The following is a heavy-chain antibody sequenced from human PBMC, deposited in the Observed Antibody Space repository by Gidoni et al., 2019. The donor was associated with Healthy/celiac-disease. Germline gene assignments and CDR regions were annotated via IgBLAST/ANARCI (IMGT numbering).Heavy chain of an antibody. J-gene: IGHJ2*01. CDR3: ARVWKEWLYISDWYFDL. V-gene: IGHV3-33*01. D-gene: IGHD3-3*01. CDR1: GFTFSSYG. Sequence: QVQLVEYGGGVVQPGRSMRLSCAASGFTFSSYGMHWVRQAPGKGLEWVAVIWYDGSNKYYADSVKGRFTISRDNSKNTLYLQMNSLRAEDTAVYYCARVWKEWLYISDWYFDLWGRGTLVTVSS. CDR2: IWYDGSNK.